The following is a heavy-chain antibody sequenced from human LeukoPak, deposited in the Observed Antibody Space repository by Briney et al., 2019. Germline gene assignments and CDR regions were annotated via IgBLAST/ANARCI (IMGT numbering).Heavy chain of an antibody. Sequence: GESLKISCKGSGYSFTNYWIGWVRQMPGKGLEWMGIIYPGDSDTRYSPSFQGQVTISADKSISTAYLQWSSLKASDTAMYYCARLHKGPYITNEGAFDIWGQGTMVTVSS. V-gene: IGHV5-51*01. D-gene: IGHD1-1*01. J-gene: IGHJ3*02. CDR2: IYPGDSDT. CDR3: ARLHKGPYITNEGAFDI. CDR1: GYSFTNYW.